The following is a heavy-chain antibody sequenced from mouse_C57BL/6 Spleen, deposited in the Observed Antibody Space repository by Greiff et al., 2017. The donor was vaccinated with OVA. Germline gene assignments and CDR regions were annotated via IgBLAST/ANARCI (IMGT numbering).Heavy chain of an antibody. V-gene: IGHV1-62-2*01. CDR3: ARREYYGSSFAY. D-gene: IGHD1-3*01. CDR2: FYPGSGGI. CDR1: GYTFTEYT. J-gene: IGHJ3*01. Sequence: QVQLQQSGAELVKPGASVKLSCTASGYTFTEYTIHWVKQRPGQGLEWIGWFYPGSGGIEYNEKFKDKATLTADKSSSTVYLELSRLTSEDSAVYFCARREYYGSSFAYWGQGTLVTVS.